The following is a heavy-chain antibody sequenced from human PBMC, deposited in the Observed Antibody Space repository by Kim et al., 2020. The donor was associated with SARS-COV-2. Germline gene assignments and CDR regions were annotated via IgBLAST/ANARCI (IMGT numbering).Heavy chain of an antibody. D-gene: IGHD2-15*01. Sequence: GGSLRLSCAASGFTVSSNYMSWVRQAPGKGLEWVSVIYSGGSTYYADSVKGRFTISRDNSKNTLYLQMNSLRAEDTAVYYCARDRRYCSGGSCYLNWFDPWGQGTLVTVSS. CDR2: IYSGGST. J-gene: IGHJ5*02. CDR1: GFTVSSNY. CDR3: ARDRRYCSGGSCYLNWFDP. V-gene: IGHV3-53*01.